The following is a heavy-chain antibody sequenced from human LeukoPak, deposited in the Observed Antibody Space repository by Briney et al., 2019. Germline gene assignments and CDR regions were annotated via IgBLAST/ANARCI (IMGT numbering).Heavy chain of an antibody. CDR2: IYQSRNT. D-gene: IGHD1-26*01. V-gene: IGHV4-38-2*01. CDR3: VRPGVGATSGNDAFDM. Sequence: SETLSLTCVVSGYSMGWIRQPPGEGLEWIGNIYQSRNTYYNPSLKSRVTISVDTSKNQFSLRLSSVTAADTAMYYCVRPGVGATSGNDAFDMWGQGTMVTVSS. CDR1: GYSM. J-gene: IGHJ3*02.